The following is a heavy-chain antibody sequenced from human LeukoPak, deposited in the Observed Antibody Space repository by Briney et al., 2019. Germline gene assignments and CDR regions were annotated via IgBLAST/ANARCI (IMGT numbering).Heavy chain of an antibody. CDR1: GFTFSIYR. J-gene: IGHJ6*02. V-gene: IGHV3-74*01. CDR2: INSDGSST. Sequence: PGGSLRLSCAASGFTFSIYRMYWVRQAPGKGLVWASCINSDGSSTTYADSVKGRFTISRDNAKNTLYLQMNSLRVEDTAVYYCARDFSYGMDVWGQGTTVTVSS. CDR3: ARDFSYGMDV.